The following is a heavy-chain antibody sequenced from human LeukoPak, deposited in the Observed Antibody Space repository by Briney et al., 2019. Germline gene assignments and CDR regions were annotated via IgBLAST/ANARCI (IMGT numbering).Heavy chain of an antibody. V-gene: IGHV1-2*02. D-gene: IGHD3-10*01. CDR3: ARNSAPRYYGSGSYLASGMDV. J-gene: IGHJ6*02. Sequence: GASVKVSCKASGYTFTGYYMHWVRQAPGQGLEWMGWINPNSGGTNYAQKFQGRVTMTRDTSISTAYMELSRLRSDDTAVYYCARNSAPRYYGSGSYLASGMDVWGQGTTVTVSS. CDR1: GYTFTGYY. CDR2: INPNSGGT.